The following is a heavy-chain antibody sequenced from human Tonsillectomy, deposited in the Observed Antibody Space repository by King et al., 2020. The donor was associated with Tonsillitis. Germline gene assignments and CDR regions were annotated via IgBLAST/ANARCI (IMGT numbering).Heavy chain of an antibody. V-gene: IGHV4-34*01. CDR2: INHSGST. Sequence: VQLQQWGAGLLKPSETLSLTCAVYGGSFSGYYWSWIRQPPGKGLEWIGEINHSGSTNYNPSLKSRVTISVDTSKNQFSLKLSSVTAADTAVYYCASKSGPRLYYYGMDVWGQGTTVTVSS. CDR3: ASKSGPRLYYYGMDV. J-gene: IGHJ6*02. CDR1: GGSFSGYY.